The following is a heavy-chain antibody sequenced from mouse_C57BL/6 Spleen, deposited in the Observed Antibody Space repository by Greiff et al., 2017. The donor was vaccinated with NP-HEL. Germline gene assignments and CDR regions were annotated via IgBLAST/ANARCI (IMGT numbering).Heavy chain of an antibody. CDR2: IDPSDSYT. CDR1: GYTFTSYW. J-gene: IGHJ3*01. CDR3: ASQGPWFAY. V-gene: IGHV1-69*01. Sequence: QVQLQQSGAELVMPGASVKLSCKASGYTFTSYWMHWVKQRPGQGLEWIGEIDPSDSYTNYNQKFKGKSTLTVDKSSSTAYMQLSSLTSEDSAVYYCASQGPWFAYWGQGTLVTVSA. D-gene: IGHD3-2*02.